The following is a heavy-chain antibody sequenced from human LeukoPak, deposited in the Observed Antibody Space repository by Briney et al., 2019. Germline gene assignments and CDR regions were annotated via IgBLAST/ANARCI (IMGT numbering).Heavy chain of an antibody. V-gene: IGHV1-18*01. CDR1: GYTFTNYG. CDR3: ARDNHRSSWSWFDP. CDR2: ISAYNGNT. J-gene: IGHJ5*02. D-gene: IGHD6-13*01. Sequence: GASVKVSCKASGYTFTNYGISWVRQAPGQGLEWMGWISAYNGNTKYAQEFQGRVTMTTDTSTSTAYMELRSLSSDDTAVYHCARDNHRSSWSWFDPWGQGTLVTVSP.